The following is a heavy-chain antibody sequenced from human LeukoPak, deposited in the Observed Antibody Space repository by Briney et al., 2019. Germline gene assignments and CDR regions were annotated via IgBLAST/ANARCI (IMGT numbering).Heavy chain of an antibody. CDR2: IGNSGGDT. Sequence: GGSLRLSCAASGFTFTTYAMCWVRQAPGKGLEWVSCIGNSGGDTVYADSVRGRFTASRDTSRNMLFLEMNSLRAEDRAIYYCAKRGGESSGWGPFDYWGQGTLVTVSS. CDR3: AKRGGESSGWGPFDY. D-gene: IGHD6-19*01. CDR1: GFTFTTYA. J-gene: IGHJ4*02. V-gene: IGHV3-23*01.